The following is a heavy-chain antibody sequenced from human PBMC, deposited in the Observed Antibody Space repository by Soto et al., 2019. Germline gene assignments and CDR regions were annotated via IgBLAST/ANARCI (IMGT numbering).Heavy chain of an antibody. Sequence: ASVKVSCKASGGTFSSYTISWVRQAPGQGLEWVGRIIPILGIANYAQKFQGRVTITADKSTSPAYMELSSLRSEDTAVYYCAVPQARVAATSVFDYWGQGTLVTVSS. V-gene: IGHV1-69*02. CDR1: GGTFSSYT. J-gene: IGHJ4*02. CDR3: AVPQARVAATSVFDY. D-gene: IGHD2-15*01. CDR2: IIPILGIA.